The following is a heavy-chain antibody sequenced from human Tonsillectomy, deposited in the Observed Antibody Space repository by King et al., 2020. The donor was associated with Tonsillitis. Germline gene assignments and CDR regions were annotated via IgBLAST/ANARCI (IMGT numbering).Heavy chain of an antibody. CDR2: IYLDDSDT. V-gene: IGHV5-51*07. D-gene: IGHD3-22*01. CDR3: ARMGSTPGSRGYYGLDV. J-gene: IGHJ6*02. Sequence: QLVQSASEVKKPGESLKISCKSSGYSFTNYWIVWVHQKPGRGLEWMGMIYLDDSDTRYSPSFQGQVTFSADKPATTAFLQWRSLKASDTAMYYCARMGSTPGSRGYYGLDVWGQGTTVNVSS. CDR1: GYSFTNYW.